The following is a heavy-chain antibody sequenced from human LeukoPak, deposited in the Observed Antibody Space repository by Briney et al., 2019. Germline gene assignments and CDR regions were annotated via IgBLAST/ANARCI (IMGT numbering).Heavy chain of an antibody. J-gene: IGHJ4*02. Sequence: SETLSLTCAVYGGSFSGYYWSWIRQPPGKGLEWIGEINHSGSTNYNPSLRSRVTISVDTSKNQFSLKLSSVTAADTAVYYCARNDFWSGYTFDYWGQGTLVTVSS. CDR2: INHSGST. V-gene: IGHV4-34*01. CDR1: GGSFSGYY. CDR3: ARNDFWSGYTFDY. D-gene: IGHD3-3*01.